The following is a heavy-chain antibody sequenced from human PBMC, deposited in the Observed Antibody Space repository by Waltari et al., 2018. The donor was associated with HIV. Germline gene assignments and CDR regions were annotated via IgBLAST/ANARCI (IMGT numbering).Heavy chain of an antibody. D-gene: IGHD3-10*02. CDR1: GGSISSSSYY. CDR2: IDYRGST. CDR3: ARGWGPESGSIFGDHPLYYYYGMDV. V-gene: IGHV4-39*07. J-gene: IGHJ6*02. Sequence: QLQLQESGPGLVKPSETRSLTCTVSGGSISSSSYYWGWIRQPPGKGMEWIGSIDYRGSTYYNPSLKSRVTLSVATAKNQFSLKLSSVTAADTAVYYCARGWGPESGSIFGDHPLYYYYGMDVWGQGTTVTVSS.